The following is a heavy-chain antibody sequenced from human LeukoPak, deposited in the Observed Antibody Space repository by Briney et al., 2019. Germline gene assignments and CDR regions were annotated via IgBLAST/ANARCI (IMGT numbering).Heavy chain of an antibody. J-gene: IGHJ4*02. D-gene: IGHD3-9*01. V-gene: IGHV4-34*01. Sequence: PSETLSLTCAVYGESFSGYYWSWIRQPPGKGLEWIGEINHSGSTNYNPSLKSRVTISVDTSKNQFSLKLSSVTAADTAVYYCARGLRYFDWLSKPRYYFDYWGQGTLVTVSS. CDR1: GESFSGYY. CDR3: ARGLRYFDWLSKPRYYFDY. CDR2: INHSGST.